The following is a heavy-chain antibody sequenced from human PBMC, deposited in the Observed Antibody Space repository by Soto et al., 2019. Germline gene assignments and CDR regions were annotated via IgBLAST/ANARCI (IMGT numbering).Heavy chain of an antibody. Sequence: PGGSLRLSCAASGFIFSDYYMAWVRQAPGRGLEWVSYISSSGTYTNYADSVRGRFTISRDNAKNSVYLEMNSLSAEDTALYYCARESEDLTSNFDYWGQGTLVTVSS. CDR1: GFIFSDYY. V-gene: IGHV3-11*06. CDR3: ARESEDLTSNFDY. CDR2: ISSSGTYT. J-gene: IGHJ4*02.